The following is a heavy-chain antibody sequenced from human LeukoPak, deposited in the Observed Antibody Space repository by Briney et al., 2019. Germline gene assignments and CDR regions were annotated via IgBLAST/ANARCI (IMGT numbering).Heavy chain of an antibody. Sequence: SETLSLTCSVSGDSIRSGTYYWRWIRQPAGKGLEWIGRIYTSGSTSYNPSLKSRVTISVDTSKNQFSLKLTSVTAADTAVYYCARGGGATRIDYWGQGTLVTVS. CDR1: GDSIRSGTYY. CDR2: IYTSGST. V-gene: IGHV4-61*02. CDR3: ARGGGATRIDY. D-gene: IGHD5-12*01. J-gene: IGHJ4*02.